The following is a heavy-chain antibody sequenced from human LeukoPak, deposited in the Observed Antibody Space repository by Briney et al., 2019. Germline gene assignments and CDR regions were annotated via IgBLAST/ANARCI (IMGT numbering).Heavy chain of an antibody. V-gene: IGHV4-34*01. CDR1: GGSFSGYY. J-gene: IGHJ4*02. Sequence: SETLSLTCAVYGGSFSGYYWSWIRQPPGKGLEWIGEINHSGSTNYNPSLKSRVTISVDTSKNQFSLKLSSVTAADTAVYYCARIPAKYRSLDYWGQGTLVTVSS. CDR2: INHSGST. D-gene: IGHD4/OR15-4a*01. CDR3: ARIPAKYRSLDY.